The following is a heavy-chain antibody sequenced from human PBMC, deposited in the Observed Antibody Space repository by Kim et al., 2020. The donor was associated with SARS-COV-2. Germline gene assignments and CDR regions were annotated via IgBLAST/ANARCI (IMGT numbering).Heavy chain of an antibody. V-gene: IGHV7-4-1*02. Sequence: YAQGFTGRFVFSLDTSVSTAYLQISSLKAEDTAVYYCARDYKWYSSSFFFWGQGTLVTVSS. J-gene: IGHJ4*02. D-gene: IGHD6-13*01. CDR3: ARDYKWYSSSFFF.